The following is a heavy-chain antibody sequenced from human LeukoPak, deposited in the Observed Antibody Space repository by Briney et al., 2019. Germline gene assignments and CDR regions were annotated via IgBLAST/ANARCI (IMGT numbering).Heavy chain of an antibody. J-gene: IGHJ4*02. Sequence: GGSLRLSCAASGFTLSSYAMHWVRQAPGKGLEWVAVISYDGSNKYYADSVKGRFTISRDNSKNTLYLQMNSLRAEDTAVYYCARDPDDSSGYYLDYWGQRTLVTVSS. CDR2: ISYDGSNK. CDR3: ARDPDDSSGYYLDY. V-gene: IGHV3-30-3*01. D-gene: IGHD3-22*01. CDR1: GFTLSSYA.